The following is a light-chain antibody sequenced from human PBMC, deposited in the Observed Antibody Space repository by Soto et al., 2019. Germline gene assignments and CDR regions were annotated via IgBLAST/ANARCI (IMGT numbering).Light chain of an antibody. CDR3: CSYAGGYIFV. Sequence: QSALTQPASVSGSPGQSITISCTGTSSDIGRYNLVSWYQQHPGKAPKLMIFEVSNRPSGVSNRFSGSKSANTASLTISGLQAEDEADYSCCSYAGGYIFVFGTGTKLTVL. CDR1: SSDIGRYNL. J-gene: IGLJ1*01. CDR2: EVS. V-gene: IGLV2-23*02.